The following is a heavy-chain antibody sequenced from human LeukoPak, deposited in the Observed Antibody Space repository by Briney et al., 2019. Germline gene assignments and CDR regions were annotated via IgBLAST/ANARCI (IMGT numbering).Heavy chain of an antibody. CDR2: INPNSGGT. J-gene: IGHJ4*02. CDR1: GYTFTGYY. V-gene: IGHV1-2*02. Sequence: ASVKVSCKASGYTFTGYYMHWVRQAPGQGLEWMGWINPNSGGTNYAQKFQGRVTMTRDTSISTAYMELSRLRSDDTAVYYCANIMVRGVIRDYWGQGTLVTVSS. D-gene: IGHD3-10*01. CDR3: ANIMVRGVIRDY.